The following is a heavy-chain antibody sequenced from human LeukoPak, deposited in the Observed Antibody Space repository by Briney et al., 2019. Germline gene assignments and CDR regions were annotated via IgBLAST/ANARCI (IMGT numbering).Heavy chain of an antibody. CDR2: IYYSGST. Sequence: SETLSLTCTVSGGSISSYYWSWIRQPPGKGLEWIGYIYYSGSTNYNPSLKSRVTISIDTSKNQFYLKLSSLTAADTAVYYCARRDDSSGYHKIFDYWGPGTLVTVSS. D-gene: IGHD3-22*01. J-gene: IGHJ4*02. CDR3: ARRDDSSGYHKIFDY. V-gene: IGHV4-59*08. CDR1: GGSISSYY.